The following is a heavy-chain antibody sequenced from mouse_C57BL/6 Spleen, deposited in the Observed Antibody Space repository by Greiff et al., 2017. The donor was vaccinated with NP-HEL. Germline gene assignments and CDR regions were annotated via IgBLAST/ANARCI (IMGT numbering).Heavy chain of an antibody. CDR3: ARFTTVVATRYFDV. CDR1: GFTFSSYG. V-gene: IGHV5-6*01. CDR2: ISSGGSYT. Sequence: EVQVVESGGDLVKPGGSLKLSCAASGFTFSSYGMSWVRQTPDKRLEWVATISSGGSYTYYPDSVKGRFTISRDNAKNTLYLQMSSLKSEDTAMYYCARFTTVVATRYFDVWGTGTTVTVSS. J-gene: IGHJ1*03. D-gene: IGHD1-1*01.